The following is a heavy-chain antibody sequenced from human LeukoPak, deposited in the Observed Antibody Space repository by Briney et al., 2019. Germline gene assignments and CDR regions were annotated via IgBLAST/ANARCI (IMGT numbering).Heavy chain of an antibody. D-gene: IGHD2-21*01. Sequence: GGSLRLSCAASGSTFSSYWMSWVRQAPGKGLEWVANIKQDGSEKYYVDSVKGRFTISRDNAKNSLYLQMNSLRAEDTAVYYCAREVWRYSLAGGYYGMDVWGQGTTVTVSS. J-gene: IGHJ6*02. CDR1: GSTFSSYW. CDR2: IKQDGSEK. V-gene: IGHV3-7*01. CDR3: AREVWRYSLAGGYYGMDV.